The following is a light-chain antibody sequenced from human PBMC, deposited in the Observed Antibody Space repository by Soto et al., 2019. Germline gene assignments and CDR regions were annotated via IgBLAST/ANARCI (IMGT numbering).Light chain of an antibody. CDR1: SSDVGGYNY. V-gene: IGLV2-11*01. CDR2: DVH. CDR3: CSYADTVRL. J-gene: IGLJ2*01. Sequence: QSALTQPRSVSGSPGQSVTISCTGTSSDVGGYNYVSWYQHHPGKAPKLIIYDVHKRPSGVPDRFSGSKSGNTASLNISGLQAEDESDYYCCSYADTVRLFGGGTKLTVL.